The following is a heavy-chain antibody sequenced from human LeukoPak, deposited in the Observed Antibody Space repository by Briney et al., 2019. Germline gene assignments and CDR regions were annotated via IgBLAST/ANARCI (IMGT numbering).Heavy chain of an antibody. CDR2: LNPNSGGT. D-gene: IGHD3-9*01. CDR1: RYTFTGYY. CDR3: ASIKKDILAGYQDGSYYYYGMDV. Sequence: GASVQVSCKASRYTFTGYYMHWARHGPGPGLEGMGCLNPNSGGTNYAQKFQGRVTMTRDTSISTAYMELSRLRSDDTAVYYCASIKKDILAGYQDGSYYYYGMDVWGQGTTVTVSS. V-gene: IGHV1-2*02. J-gene: IGHJ6*02.